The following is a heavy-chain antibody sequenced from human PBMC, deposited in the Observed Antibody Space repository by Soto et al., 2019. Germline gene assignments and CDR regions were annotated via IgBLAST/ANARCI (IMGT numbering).Heavy chain of an antibody. CDR3: ARHGITGSYYDAFDI. V-gene: IGHV4-39*01. J-gene: IGHJ3*02. Sequence: SRTLPHTCTVSRGSISRGRFHSGWICQPPGKGLEWIPSIKYSGTTFYTPSLKSRVTLSVDTSKNQFALKLSSVTAAETAVYYCARHGITGSYYDAFDIWGQGTMVT. CDR1: RGSISRGRFH. D-gene: IGHD1-26*01. CDR2: IKYSGTT.